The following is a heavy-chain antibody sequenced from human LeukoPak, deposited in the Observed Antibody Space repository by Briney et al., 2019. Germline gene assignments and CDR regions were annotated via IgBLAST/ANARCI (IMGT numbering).Heavy chain of an antibody. Sequence: PSQTLSLTCTVSGGSLSSGDYYWSWIRQPPWKGLEWIGSIYYSGSTYYNPSLKSRVTISVDTSKNQFCLKLSSVTAADTAVHYCARERNIFGVVIDVWFDTWGRGTLVTVSS. CDR1: GGSLSSGDYY. V-gene: IGHV4-30-4*08. CDR3: ARERNIFGVVIDVWFDT. J-gene: IGHJ5*02. CDR2: IYYSGST. D-gene: IGHD3-3*02.